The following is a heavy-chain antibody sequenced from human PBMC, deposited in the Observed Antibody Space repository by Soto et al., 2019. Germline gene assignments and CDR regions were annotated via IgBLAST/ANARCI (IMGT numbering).Heavy chain of an antibody. CDR2: TYYRSKWYT. CDR1: GDSVSSNSAA. V-gene: IGHV6-1*01. J-gene: IGHJ3*02. CDR3: ARSVEMATGSAFDI. D-gene: IGHD5-12*01. Sequence: SERLSLTCALSGDSVSSNSAAWNWIRQSPSRGLEWLGRTYYRSKWYTDYAVYVQSRITITPNTSKNQFSLQLNCVTPEDTAVYYCARSVEMATGSAFDIWGQGTMVTVSS.